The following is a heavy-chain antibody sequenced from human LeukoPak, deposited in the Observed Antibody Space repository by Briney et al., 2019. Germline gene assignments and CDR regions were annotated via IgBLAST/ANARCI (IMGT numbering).Heavy chain of an antibody. CDR2: IRYDGSNK. J-gene: IGHJ4*02. CDR3: AKIYDFWSGYLDY. CDR1: GFTFSSYG. V-gene: IGHV3-30*02. D-gene: IGHD3-3*01. Sequence: QPGGSLRLSCAASGFTFSSYGMHWVRQAPGKGLEWVAYIRYDGSNKYYADSVKGRFTISRDNSKNTLYLQMNSLRAEDTAVYYCAKIYDFWSGYLDYWGQGTLVTVSS.